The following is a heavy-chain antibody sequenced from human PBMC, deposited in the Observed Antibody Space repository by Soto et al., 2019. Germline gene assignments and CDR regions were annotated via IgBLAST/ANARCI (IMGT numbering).Heavy chain of an antibody. V-gene: IGHV5-10-1*01. CDR2: IDPSDSYT. D-gene: IGHD2-15*01. CDR1: GCSFAGYW. J-gene: IGHJ6*02. Sequence: GESLKISCKGSGCSFAGYWISWVRQMPGNGLEWMGRIDPSDSYTNYSPSFQGHVTISADKSISTAYLQWSSLKASDTAMYYCARHRGVVETNYYYYGLAVWGQGTTVTVYS. CDR3: ARHRGVVETNYYYYGLAV.